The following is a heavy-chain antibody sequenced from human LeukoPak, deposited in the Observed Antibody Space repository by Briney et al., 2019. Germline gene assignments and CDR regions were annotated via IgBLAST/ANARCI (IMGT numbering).Heavy chain of an antibody. V-gene: IGHV3-21*01. Sequence: GGSLRLSCAASGFTFSSYSMNWVRQAPGKGLEWVSSISSSSSYIYYADSVKGRFTISRDNAKNSLYLQMNSLRAEDTAVYYCARDHPLVGATPFDYWGQGTLSPSPQ. CDR3: ARDHPLVGATPFDY. J-gene: IGHJ4*02. D-gene: IGHD1-26*01. CDR2: ISSSSSYI. CDR1: GFTFSSYS.